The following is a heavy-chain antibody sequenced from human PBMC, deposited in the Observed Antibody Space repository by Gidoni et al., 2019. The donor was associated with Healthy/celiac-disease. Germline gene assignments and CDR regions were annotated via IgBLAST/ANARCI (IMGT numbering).Heavy chain of an antibody. D-gene: IGHD6-19*01. Sequence: EVQLVESGGGLVTPGGSLRLSCAASGFTFSSYSMNWVRQAPGKGLEWVSSISSSSSYIYYADSVKGRFTISRDNAKNSLYLQMNSLRAEDTAVYYCASQYSSGSYYFDYWGQGTLVTVSS. CDR2: ISSSSSYI. CDR1: GFTFSSYS. J-gene: IGHJ4*02. CDR3: ASQYSSGSYYFDY. V-gene: IGHV3-21*01.